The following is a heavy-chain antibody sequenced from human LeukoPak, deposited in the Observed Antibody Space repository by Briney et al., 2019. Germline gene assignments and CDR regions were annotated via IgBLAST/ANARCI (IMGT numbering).Heavy chain of an antibody. CDR2: INPNSGGT. Sequence: ASVKVSCKASGYTFTGYYVHWVRQAPGQGLEWMGWINPNSGGTNYAQKFQGRVTMTRDTSISAAYMELSRLRSDDTAVYYCAREALEWFRPYNWFDPWGQGTLVTVSS. V-gene: IGHV1-2*02. CDR3: AREALEWFRPYNWFDP. J-gene: IGHJ5*02. CDR1: GYTFTGYY. D-gene: IGHD3-3*01.